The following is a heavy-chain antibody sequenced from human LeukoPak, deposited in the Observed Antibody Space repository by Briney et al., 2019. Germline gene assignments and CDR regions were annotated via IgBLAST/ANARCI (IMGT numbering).Heavy chain of an antibody. Sequence: GASVKFSCKASGSTFSSNAISWVRQAPGQGLEWMGRIIPILGIANYAQTFKGRFTITANKSTTTPYMELNSLRSEDTAVYYCAPGGRDYRMAIDGWGQGTPVT. D-gene: IGHD1-26*01. J-gene: IGHJ4*02. V-gene: IGHV1-69*04. CDR1: GSTFSSNA. CDR2: IIPILGIA. CDR3: APGGRDYRMAIDG.